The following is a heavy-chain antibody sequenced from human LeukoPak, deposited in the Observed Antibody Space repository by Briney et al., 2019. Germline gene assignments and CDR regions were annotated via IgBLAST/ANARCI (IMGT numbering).Heavy chain of an antibody. D-gene: IGHD5-24*01. Sequence: SETLSLTCTVSGGSISSYYWSWIRQPPGKGLEWIGYIYTSGSTNYNPSLKSRVTISVDTSKNQFSLKLSSVTAADTAVYYCARAPRSWLPGAFDIWGQGTMVTVSS. V-gene: IGHV4-4*09. CDR3: ARAPRSWLPGAFDI. J-gene: IGHJ3*02. CDR1: GGSISSYY. CDR2: IYTSGST.